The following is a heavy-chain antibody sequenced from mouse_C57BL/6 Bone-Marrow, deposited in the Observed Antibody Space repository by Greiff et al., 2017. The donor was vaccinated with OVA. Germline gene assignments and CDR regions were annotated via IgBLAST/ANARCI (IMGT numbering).Heavy chain of an antibody. D-gene: IGHD3-2*02. V-gene: IGHV10-3*01. CDR3: VSDSSGPAWFAY. CDR2: IRSKSSNYAT. Sequence: EVQGVESGGGLVQPKGSLKLSCAASGFTFNTYAMHWVRQAPGKGLEWVARIRSKSSNYATYYADSVKDRFTISRDDSQSMLYLQMNNLKTEDTAMYYCVSDSSGPAWFAYWGQGTLVTVSA. CDR1: GFTFNTYA. J-gene: IGHJ3*01.